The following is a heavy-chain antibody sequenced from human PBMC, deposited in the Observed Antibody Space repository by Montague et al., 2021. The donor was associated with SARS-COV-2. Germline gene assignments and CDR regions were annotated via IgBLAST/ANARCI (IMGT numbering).Heavy chain of an antibody. J-gene: IGHJ5*02. CDR1: GFNFGVYE. CDR2: INGGSSVM. D-gene: IGHD2-2*01. V-gene: IGHV3-48*03. Sequence: SQRLSCAASGFNFGVYEMNWVRQTPGKGLEWVSYINGGSSVMYYADSVMGRFTISRDNAESSLYLQMNSLRAEDTAVYYCAPAVPVADDSWGQGTLVTVSP. CDR3: APAVPVADDS.